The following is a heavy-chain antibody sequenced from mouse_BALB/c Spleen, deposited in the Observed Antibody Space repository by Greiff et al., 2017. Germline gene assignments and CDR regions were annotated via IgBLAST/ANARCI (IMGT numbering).Heavy chain of an antibody. J-gene: IGHJ3*01. CDR1: GFTFSSYG. D-gene: IGHD1-1*01. V-gene: IGHV5-6*01. CDR2: ISSGGSYT. CDR3: ARQNYYYGSSLAWFAY. Sequence: EVMLVESGGDLVKPGGSLKLSCAASGFTFSSYGMSWVRQTPDKRLEWVATISSGGSYTYYPDSVKGRFTISRDNAKNTLYLQMSSLKSEDTAMYYCARQNYYYGSSLAWFAYWGQGTLVTVSA.